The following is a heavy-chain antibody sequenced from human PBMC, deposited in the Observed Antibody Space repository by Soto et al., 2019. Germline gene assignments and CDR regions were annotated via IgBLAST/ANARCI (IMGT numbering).Heavy chain of an antibody. J-gene: IGHJ6*02. V-gene: IGHV1-69*13. CDR2: IIPIFGTA. CDR1: GGTFTSYA. CDR3: ARDEHSYGYRLPKDYGVDA. D-gene: IGHD5-18*01. Sequence: SVKVSCKASGGTFTSYAISWVRQAPGQGLEWMGGIIPIFGTANYAQKFQGRVTITADESTSTAYMELSSLRSEDTAVYYCARDEHSYGYRLPKDYGVDATSQRTTVTVSS.